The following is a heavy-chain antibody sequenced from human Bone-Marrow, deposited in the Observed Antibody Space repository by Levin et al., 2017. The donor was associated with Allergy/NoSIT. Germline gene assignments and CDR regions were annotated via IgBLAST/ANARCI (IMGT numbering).Heavy chain of an antibody. D-gene: IGHD1-26*01. J-gene: IGHJ4*02. CDR2: VSGSGVST. Sequence: GGSLRLSCAASGFTLDSYAMSWVRQSPGKGLEWVSAVSGSGVSTYYADPVKGRFTISRDQSTNTFYLQMNSLRAEDTAVYFCAKDGSGTYFRYFDYWGQGTLVTVSS. CDR1: GFTLDSYA. V-gene: IGHV3-23*01. CDR3: AKDGSGTYFRYFDY.